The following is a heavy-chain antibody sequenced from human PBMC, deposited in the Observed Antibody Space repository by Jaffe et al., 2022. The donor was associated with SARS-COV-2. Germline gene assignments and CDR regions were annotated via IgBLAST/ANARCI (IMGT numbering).Heavy chain of an antibody. CDR2: ISVNGDYI. Sequence: EVQLVESGGGLVKPGESLRLSCAASGFAFSSYSMTWVRQAPGKGLEWVSSISVNGDYIWYADSVKGRFTLSRDNLKSSLFLQMNSLRAEDTAVYYCTRGYQIRSALDYWGQGTLVTVSS. V-gene: IGHV3-21*01. J-gene: IGHJ4*02. CDR3: TRGYQIRSALDY. CDR1: GFAFSSYS. D-gene: IGHD3-16*02.